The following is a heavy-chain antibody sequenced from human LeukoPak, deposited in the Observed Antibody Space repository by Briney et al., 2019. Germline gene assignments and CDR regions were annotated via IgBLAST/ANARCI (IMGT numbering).Heavy chain of an antibody. CDR1: GFTFSSYW. Sequence: PGGSLRLSCAASGFTFSSYWMSWVRQAPGKGLEWVANIKQDGSEKYYVDSVKGRFTISRDNAKNSLYLQMNSLRAEDTAVYYCARDLTVAYYYDSRGRSYYYGMDVWGQGTTVTVSS. D-gene: IGHD3-22*01. CDR3: ARDLTVAYYYDSRGRSYYYGMDV. V-gene: IGHV3-7*01. J-gene: IGHJ6*02. CDR2: IKQDGSEK.